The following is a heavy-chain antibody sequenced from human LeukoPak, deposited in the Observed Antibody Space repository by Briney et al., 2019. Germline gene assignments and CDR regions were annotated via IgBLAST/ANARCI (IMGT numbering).Heavy chain of an antibody. CDR1: GFTVSSYA. J-gene: IGHJ5*02. V-gene: IGHV3-23*01. Sequence: PGGSLRLSCAASGFTVSSYAMSWVRQAPGKGRECASAISGSGGSTYYADCVKGRFTISRDNSKNTLYLQMNRLRAEDTAVYDCARVLMAVAGTWPDGGWFDPWGQGTVVSVSS. CDR2: ISGSGGST. D-gene: IGHD6-19*01. CDR3: ARVLMAVAGTWPDGGWFDP.